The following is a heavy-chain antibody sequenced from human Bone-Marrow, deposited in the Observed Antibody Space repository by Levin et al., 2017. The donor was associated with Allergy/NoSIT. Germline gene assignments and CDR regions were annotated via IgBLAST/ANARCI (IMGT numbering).Heavy chain of an antibody. CDR1: EFTFSTYA. Sequence: SCAASEFTFSTYAMHWVRQAPGKGLEWVAVISSDGSNEYYADSVKGRFTISRDNSKNTLYLQMNSLRAEDTAIYYCARDHPTAMDYWGQGTLVTVSS. CDR2: ISSDGSNE. V-gene: IGHV3-30-3*01. CDR3: ARDHPTAMDY. J-gene: IGHJ4*02.